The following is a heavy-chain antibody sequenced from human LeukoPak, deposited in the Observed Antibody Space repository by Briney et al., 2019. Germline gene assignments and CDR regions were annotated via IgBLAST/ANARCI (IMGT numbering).Heavy chain of an antibody. CDR1: GGSISSYY. V-gene: IGHV4-59*01. CDR2: IYYSGST. Sequence: SETLSLTCTVSGGSISSYYWGWIRQPPGEGLEWLGYIYYSGSTNYNPSPKSRVTISVDTSKNQFSLKLSSVTAADTAVYYCARGRYSGYDWVDYWGQGTLVTVSS. J-gene: IGHJ4*02. CDR3: ARGRYSGYDWVDY. D-gene: IGHD5-12*01.